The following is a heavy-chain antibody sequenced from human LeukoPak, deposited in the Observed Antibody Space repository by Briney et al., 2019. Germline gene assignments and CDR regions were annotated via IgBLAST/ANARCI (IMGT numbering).Heavy chain of an antibody. CDR2: ISSSGSTI. CDR1: GFTFSDYY. CDR3: ATSEVRNVFDI. Sequence: GGSLRLSCAASGFTFSDYYMSWIRQAPGKGLEWVSYISSSGSTIYYADSLKGRFTISRDNAKNSLYLQMNSLRAEDTTVYYCATSEVRNVFDIWGQGTMVTVSS. J-gene: IGHJ3*02. V-gene: IGHV3-11*04. D-gene: IGHD3-22*01.